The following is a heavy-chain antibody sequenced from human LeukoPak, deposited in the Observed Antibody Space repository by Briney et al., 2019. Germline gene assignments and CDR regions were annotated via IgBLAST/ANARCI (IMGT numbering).Heavy chain of an antibody. Sequence: GGSLRLSCVASGFPFSSYWMNWARQAPGKGLEWVASIDHNGNVNYYVNSVKGRFTISRDNAKNSLYLQMSNLRAEDTAVYFCARGGGLDVWGQGATVTVSS. D-gene: IGHD3-16*01. CDR2: IDHNGNVN. J-gene: IGHJ6*02. CDR1: GFPFSSYW. V-gene: IGHV3-7*03. CDR3: ARGGGLDV.